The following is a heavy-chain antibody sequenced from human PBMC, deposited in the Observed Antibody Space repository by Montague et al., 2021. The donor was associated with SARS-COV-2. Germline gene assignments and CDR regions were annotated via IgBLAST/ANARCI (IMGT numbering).Heavy chain of an antibody. CDR1: GFSLTTSGFS. Sequence: PALVNPTQTLTLTCTFSGFSLTTSGFSVGWIRQPPGKALEWLALIYWRDDKRYSPSLKSRLTITKDTSKNQVVLTMTNMDPVDTATYYCAHRLPAVAAFDYWGQGTLVTVSS. V-gene: IGHV2-5*01. D-gene: IGHD6-6*01. J-gene: IGHJ4*02. CDR3: AHRLPAVAAFDY. CDR2: IYWRDDK.